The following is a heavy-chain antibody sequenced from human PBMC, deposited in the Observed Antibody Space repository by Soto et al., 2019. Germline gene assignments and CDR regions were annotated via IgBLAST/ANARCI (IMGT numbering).Heavy chain of an antibody. CDR3: ARPGYYYDSSGYPFDY. D-gene: IGHD3-22*01. V-gene: IGHV4-30-4*01. Sequence: PSETLSLTCSVSGGSISSGDYYWSWIRQPPGKGLEWIGYMFYTGTTYYNPSLKSRITISMDTSKNQFSLKLSSVTAADTAVYYCARPGYYYDSSGYPFDYWGQGTLVTVSS. CDR2: MFYTGTT. CDR1: GGSISSGDYY. J-gene: IGHJ4*02.